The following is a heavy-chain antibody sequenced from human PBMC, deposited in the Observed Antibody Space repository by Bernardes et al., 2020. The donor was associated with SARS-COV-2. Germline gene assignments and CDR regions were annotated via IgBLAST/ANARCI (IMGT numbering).Heavy chain of an antibody. CDR3: ARGHYGDGY. CDR2: IIPIFGIT. V-gene: IGHV1-69*04. J-gene: IGHJ4*02. D-gene: IGHD3-10*01. CDR1: GGTSSNYG. Sequence: SVKVSCKTSGGTSSNYGINWVRQAPGQGLEWMGRIIPIFGITNYAQKFQGRVTITADRSTSAAYMELSRLRSDDTAVYYCARGHYGDGYWGQGTLVTVSS.